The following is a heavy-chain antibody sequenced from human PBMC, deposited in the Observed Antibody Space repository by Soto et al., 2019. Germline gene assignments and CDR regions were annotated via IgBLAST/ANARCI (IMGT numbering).Heavy chain of an antibody. CDR1: GFTFSSYS. Sequence: EVQLVESGGGLVKPGGSLRLSCAASGFTFSSYSMNWVRQAPGKGLEWVSSISSSSTYIYYADSVKGRFTISRDNAKNSLDLQMNSLRAADTAVYYCGRDVGYSNSGGVVYLGQGSLVTVSS. J-gene: IGHJ4*02. CDR2: ISSSSTYI. CDR3: GRDVGYSNSGGVVY. D-gene: IGHD6-13*01. V-gene: IGHV3-21*01.